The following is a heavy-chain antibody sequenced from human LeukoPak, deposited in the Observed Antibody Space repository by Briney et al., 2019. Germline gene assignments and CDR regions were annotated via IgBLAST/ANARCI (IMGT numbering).Heavy chain of an antibody. Sequence: GGSLRLSCAASGFTFSNAWMSWVRQAPGKGLEWVGRIKSKTDGGTTDYAAPVKGRFTISRDDSKNTLYLQMNSLKTEDTAVYYCTTDPGSYRNMADAFDIWGQGTMVTVSS. CDR3: TTDPGSYRNMADAFDI. CDR2: IKSKTDGGTT. V-gene: IGHV3-15*01. J-gene: IGHJ3*02. D-gene: IGHD1-26*01. CDR1: GFTFSNAW.